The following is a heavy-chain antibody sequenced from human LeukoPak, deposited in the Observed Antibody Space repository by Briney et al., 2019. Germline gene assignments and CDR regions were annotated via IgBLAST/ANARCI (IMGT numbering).Heavy chain of an antibody. CDR2: IKQDGSEK. D-gene: IGHD3-22*01. J-gene: IGHJ6*03. CDR3: ARATYYYDSSGYYSYYYYYYMDV. CDR1: GFTFSSYW. Sequence: PGGSLRLSCAASGFTFSSYWMSWVRQAPGKGLEWVANIKQDGSEKYYVDSVKGRFTISRDNAKNSLYLQMNSLRAEDTAVHYCARATYYYDSSGYYSYYYYYYMDVWGKGTTVTVSS. V-gene: IGHV3-7*01.